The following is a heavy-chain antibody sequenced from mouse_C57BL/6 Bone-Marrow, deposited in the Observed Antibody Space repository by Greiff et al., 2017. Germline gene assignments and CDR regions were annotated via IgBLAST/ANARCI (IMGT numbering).Heavy chain of an antibody. CDR1: GFSFNTYA. CDR2: IRSKSNNYAT. CDR3: VRQPHYYGPSMDY. J-gene: IGHJ4*01. V-gene: IGHV10-1*01. D-gene: IGHD1-1*01. Sequence: EVHLVESGGGLVQPKGSLKLSCAASGFSFNTYAMNWVRQAPGKGLEWVARIRSKSNNYATYYADSVKDRFTISRDDSESMLYLQMNNLKTEDTAMYDCVRQPHYYGPSMDYWGQGTSVTVSA.